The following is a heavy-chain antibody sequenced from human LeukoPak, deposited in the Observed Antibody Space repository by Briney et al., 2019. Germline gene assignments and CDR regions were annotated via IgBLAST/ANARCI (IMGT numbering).Heavy chain of an antibody. CDR3: ARLAYYDNSGSSRPFDI. D-gene: IGHD3-22*01. J-gene: IGHJ3*02. V-gene: IGHV2-5*02. Sequence: SGPSLVKPTQTLTLTCAFSGFSLTTRGVGVGWIRQPPGKAPEWLALIYWDDDKRYSPSLKSRLTITKDTSKKQVVLTVTNLDPVDTATYYCARLAYYDNSGSSRPFDIWGQGTRVTVSS. CDR1: GFSLTTRGVG. CDR2: IYWDDDK.